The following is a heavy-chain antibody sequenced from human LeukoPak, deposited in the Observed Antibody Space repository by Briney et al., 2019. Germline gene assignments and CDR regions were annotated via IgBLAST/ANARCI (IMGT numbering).Heavy chain of an antibody. D-gene: IGHD2-21*02. Sequence: GECLKISCKGSGYSFTSYGIGWVRQMPGKGLEWMGIIYPGDSNTRYSPSFQGQVTISADNSITTAYLQWSSLTASDTAMYYCARHLLTRDSGFSFWGQGTLVTVSS. J-gene: IGHJ4*02. CDR3: ARHLLTRDSGFSF. V-gene: IGHV5-51*01. CDR2: IYPGDSNT. CDR1: GYSFTSYG.